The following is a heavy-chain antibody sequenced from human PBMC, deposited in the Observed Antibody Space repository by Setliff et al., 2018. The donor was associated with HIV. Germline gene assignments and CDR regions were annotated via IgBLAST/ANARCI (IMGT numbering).Heavy chain of an antibody. CDR3: ARGFSVYSSSDPLLNWFDP. J-gene: IGHJ5*02. Sequence: GASVKVSCKASGYTLRRHGISWVRQAPGQGLEWMGWISAYNGNTNYAQKFQGRVTLTTDTSATTAYMELSSLRSEDTAVYYCARGFSVYSSSDPLLNWFDPWGQGTPVTVPQ. CDR2: ISAYNGNT. V-gene: IGHV1-18*01. D-gene: IGHD6-6*01. CDR1: GYTLRRHG.